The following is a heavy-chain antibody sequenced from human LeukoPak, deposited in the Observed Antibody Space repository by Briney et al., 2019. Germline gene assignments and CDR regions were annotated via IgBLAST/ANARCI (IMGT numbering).Heavy chain of an antibody. CDR3: ARDLLTVVPAAMVFGMDV. J-gene: IGHJ6*02. CDR1: GYTFTSYA. D-gene: IGHD2-2*01. V-gene: IGHV7-4-1*02. Sequence: RASVTVSCKASGYTFTSYAMNWVRQAPGQGLEWMGWINTNTGNPTYAQGFTGRFVFSLDTSVSTAYLQISSLKAEDTAVYYCARDLLTVVPAAMVFGMDVWGQGTTVTVSS. CDR2: INTNTGNP.